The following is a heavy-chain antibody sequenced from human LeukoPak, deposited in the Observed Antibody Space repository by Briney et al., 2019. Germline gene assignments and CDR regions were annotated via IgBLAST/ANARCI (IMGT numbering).Heavy chain of an antibody. J-gene: IGHJ3*02. CDR2: IYYSGST. Sequence: SETLPLTCTVSGGSISSYYWSWIRQPPGKGLEWIGYIYYSGSTNYNPSLKSRVTISVDTSKNQFSLKLSSVTAADTAVYYCARVKDPYDAFDIWGQGTMVTVSS. V-gene: IGHV4-59*01. CDR3: ARVKDPYDAFDI. CDR1: GGSISSYY.